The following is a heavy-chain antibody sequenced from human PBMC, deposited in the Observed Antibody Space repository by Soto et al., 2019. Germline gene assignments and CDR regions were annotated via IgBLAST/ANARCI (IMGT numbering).Heavy chain of an antibody. CDR3: ARDSGVSRSYYDILSSFSDAFDI. CDR2: IYYSGST. J-gene: IGHJ3*02. V-gene: IGHV4-31*03. D-gene: IGHD3-9*01. Sequence: QVQLQESGPGLVKPSQTLSLTCTVSGGSISSGGYYWSWIRQHPGKGLEWIGYIYYSGSTYYNPSLKSRVTISVDTSKNQFSLKLSSVTAAATAVYYCARDSGVSRSYYDILSSFSDAFDIWGQGTMVTVSS. CDR1: GGSISSGGYY.